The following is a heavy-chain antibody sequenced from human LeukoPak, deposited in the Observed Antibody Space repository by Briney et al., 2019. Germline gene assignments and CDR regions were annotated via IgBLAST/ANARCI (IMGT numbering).Heavy chain of an antibody. CDR2: ISSSGSTI. D-gene: IGHD3-9*01. J-gene: IGHJ6*04. Sequence: GGSLRLSCAASGFTFSSYEMNWVRQAPGKGLEWVSYISSSGSTIYYADSVKGRFTISRDNAKNSLYLQMNSLRAEDTAVYYCARAGESYDSLTGASNNYYGMDVWGKGTTVTVSS. V-gene: IGHV3-48*03. CDR1: GFTFSSYE. CDR3: ARAGESYDSLTGASNNYYGMDV.